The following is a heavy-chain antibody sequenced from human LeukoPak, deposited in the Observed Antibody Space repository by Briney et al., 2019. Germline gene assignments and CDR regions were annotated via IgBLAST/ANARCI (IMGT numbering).Heavy chain of an antibody. CDR3: AREGELLPFDY. V-gene: IGHV3-30-3*01. CDR1: GFTFSSYA. Sequence: GGSLRLSCAASGFTFSSYAMHWVRPAPGKGLEWVAVISYDGSNKYYADSVKGRFTISRDNAKNSLYLQMNSLRAEDTAVYYCAREGELLPFDYWGQGTLVTVSS. J-gene: IGHJ4*02. D-gene: IGHD1-26*01. CDR2: ISYDGSNK.